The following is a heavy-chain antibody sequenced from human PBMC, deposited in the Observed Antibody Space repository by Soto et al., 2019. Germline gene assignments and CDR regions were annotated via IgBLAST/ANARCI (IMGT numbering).Heavy chain of an antibody. CDR1: GFTFSSYS. Sequence: PGGSLRLSCAASGFTFSSYSMNWVRQAPGKGLEWVSSISSSSSYIYYADSVKGRFTISRDNAKNSLYLQMNSLRAEDTAVYYCARDVLGLDYDFWSGLDAFDIWGQGTMVTVSS. J-gene: IGHJ3*02. V-gene: IGHV3-21*01. CDR3: ARDVLGLDYDFWSGLDAFDI. CDR2: ISSSSSYI. D-gene: IGHD3-3*01.